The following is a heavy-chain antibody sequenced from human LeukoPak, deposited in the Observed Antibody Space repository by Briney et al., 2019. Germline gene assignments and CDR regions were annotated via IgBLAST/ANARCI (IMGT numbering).Heavy chain of an antibody. CDR1: GGSISSGDYY. D-gene: IGHD5-18*01. CDR2: IYYSGST. CDR3: ARERTNSYGHDY. J-gene: IGHJ4*02. V-gene: IGHV4-30-4*01. Sequence: PSETLSLTCTVSGGSISSGDYYWSWIRQPPGKGLEWIGYIYYSGSTYYNPSLKSRVTISVDTSKNQFSLKLSSVTAADTAVYFGARERTNSYGHDYWGKGTLSPSPQ.